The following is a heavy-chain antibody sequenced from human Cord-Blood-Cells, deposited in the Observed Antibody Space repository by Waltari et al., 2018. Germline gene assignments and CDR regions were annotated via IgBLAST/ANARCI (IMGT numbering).Heavy chain of an antibody. CDR3: ARAQTAGGSGYYFDY. J-gene: IGHJ4*02. D-gene: IGHD5-12*01. V-gene: IGHV1-69*01. Sequence: QVQLVQSGAEVKKPGSSVKVSCKAAGGPFSSYAISWVRPAAGQGLEWMGGIIPIFGTANYAQKFQGRVTITADESTSTAYMELSSLRSEDTAVYYCARAQTAGGSGYYFDYWGQGTLVTVSS. CDR1: GGPFSSYA. CDR2: IIPIFGTA.